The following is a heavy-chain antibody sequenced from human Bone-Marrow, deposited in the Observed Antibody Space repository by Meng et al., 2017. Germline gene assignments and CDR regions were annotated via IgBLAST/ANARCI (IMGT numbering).Heavy chain of an antibody. CDR3: ARGPTTMAHDFDY. CDR2: INHSGST. D-gene: IGHD4-11*01. J-gene: IGHJ4*02. Sequence: QAPRPPSGAGLLKPSQPWSLTCFVSGGAYSDYYWSWIRQPPGKGLEWIGEINHSGSTNYNPSREGRATISVDTSQNNLSLRLSSVTAADSAVYYCARGPTTMAHDFDYWGQGTLVTVSS. CDR1: GGAYSDYY. V-gene: IGHV4-34*01.